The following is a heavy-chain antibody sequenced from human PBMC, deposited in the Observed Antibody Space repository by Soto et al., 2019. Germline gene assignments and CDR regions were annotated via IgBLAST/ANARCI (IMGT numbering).Heavy chain of an antibody. CDR3: ATFEIYGSGSYSKPYHFDY. Sequence: QLQLQESGPGLVKPSETLSLTCTVSGDSISSSSNYYWGWIRQPPRKGLEWIGGIYFSGRTYYSPNRKSSATISVHTSSNQCSLTLNSVTDADTAVYYCATFEIYGSGSYSKPYHFDYWGQGTLVTVSS. J-gene: IGHJ4*02. CDR1: GDSISSSSNYY. V-gene: IGHV4-39*01. CDR2: IYFSGRT. D-gene: IGHD3-10*01.